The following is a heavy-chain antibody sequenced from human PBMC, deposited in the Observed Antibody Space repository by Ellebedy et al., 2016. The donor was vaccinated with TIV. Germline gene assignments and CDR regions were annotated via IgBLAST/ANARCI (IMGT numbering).Heavy chain of an antibody. J-gene: IGHJ6*02. V-gene: IGHV1-18*01. Sequence: ASVKVSXXASGYTFTSYGISWVRQAPGQGLEWMGWISAYNGNTNYAQKLQGRVTMTTDTSTSTAYMELRSLRSDDTAVYYCARAEWLTPTYYYYGMDVWGQGTTVTVSS. CDR2: ISAYNGNT. CDR1: GYTFTSYG. CDR3: ARAEWLTPTYYYYGMDV. D-gene: IGHD6-19*01.